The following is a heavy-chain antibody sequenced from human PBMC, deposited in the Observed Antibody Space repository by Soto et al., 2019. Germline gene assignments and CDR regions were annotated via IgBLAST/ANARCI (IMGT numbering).Heavy chain of an antibody. D-gene: IGHD3-16*02. J-gene: IGHJ3*02. CDR2: ISAYNGNT. CDR1: GYTFTSYG. Sequence: ASVNLSCKASGYTFTSYGISWVRQAPGQGLEWMGWISAYNGNTNYAQKLQGRVTMTTDTSTSTAYMELRSLRSDDTAVYYCARDVGDYIWGSYRSAPSAAFDIWGQGTMVTVSS. V-gene: IGHV1-18*01. CDR3: ARDVGDYIWGSYRSAPSAAFDI.